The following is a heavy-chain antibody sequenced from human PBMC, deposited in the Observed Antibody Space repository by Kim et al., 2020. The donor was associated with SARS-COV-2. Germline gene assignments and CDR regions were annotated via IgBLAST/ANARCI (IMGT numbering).Heavy chain of an antibody. CDR3: AKDLRANSYFDY. Sequence: GGSLRLSCAASGFTFSSYAMSWVRQAPGKGLEWVSAISGSGGSTYYADSVKGRFTIYRDNSKNTLYLQMNSLRAEDTAVYYCAKDLRANSYFDYWGQGTLVTVSS. CDR1: GFTFSSYA. J-gene: IGHJ4*02. V-gene: IGHV3-23*01. D-gene: IGHD1-26*01. CDR2: ISGSGGST.